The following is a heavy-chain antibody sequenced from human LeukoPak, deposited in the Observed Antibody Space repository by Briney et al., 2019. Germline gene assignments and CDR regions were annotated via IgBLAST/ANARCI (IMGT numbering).Heavy chain of an antibody. CDR3: ARELDPLRGSAFDI. D-gene: IGHD3-16*01. CDR2: IYYSGST. CDR1: GGSISSYY. Sequence: SETLSLTCTVSGGSISSYYWSWIRQPPGKGLEWIGYIYYSGSTNYNPSLKSRVTISVDTSKNQFSLKLSSVTAADTAVYYCARELDPLRGSAFDIWGQGTMVTVSS. V-gene: IGHV4-59*12. J-gene: IGHJ3*02.